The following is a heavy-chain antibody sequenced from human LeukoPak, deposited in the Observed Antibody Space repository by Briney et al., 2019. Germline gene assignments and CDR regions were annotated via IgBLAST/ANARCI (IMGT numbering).Heavy chain of an antibody. Sequence: SPRLSCATSGFTFDEYAMHWVRQAPGKGLEWVSSISWNSGIVGYADSVKGRFTISRDNAKNFLYLQMNSLRAEDTALYYCTKDRYCSSSRCPLDYWGQGTLVTVSS. CDR2: ISWNSGIV. J-gene: IGHJ4*02. CDR1: GFTFDEYA. V-gene: IGHV3-9*01. D-gene: IGHD2-2*01. CDR3: TKDRYCSSSRCPLDY.